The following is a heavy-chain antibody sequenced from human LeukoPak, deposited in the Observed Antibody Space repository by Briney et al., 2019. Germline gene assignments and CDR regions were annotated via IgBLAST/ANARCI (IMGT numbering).Heavy chain of an antibody. V-gene: IGHV3-23*01. CDR1: GFTFSSYA. CDR3: GNTDRQFRGSYGMDV. Sequence: PGGSLRLSCAASGFTFSSYAMSWVRQAPGKGLEWVSAIGASGDSTYYTDPVKGRFTISRDNSKNTLFLQMDSLRAEDTAVYYRGNTDRQFRGSYGMDVWGQGTTVTVSS. CDR2: IGASGDST. J-gene: IGHJ6*02. D-gene: IGHD1-26*01.